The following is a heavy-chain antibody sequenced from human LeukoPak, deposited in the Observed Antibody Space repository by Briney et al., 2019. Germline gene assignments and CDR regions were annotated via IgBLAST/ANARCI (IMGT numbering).Heavy chain of an antibody. D-gene: IGHD6-6*01. V-gene: IGHV3-7*03. Sequence: LPGGSLRLSCAVSGFTFSGFWMSWSRQAPGKGLEWVASINSDGSEGYYADVVKGRFTISRDNAKNSPYLQINSLRAEDTAVYYCARSSYSSSSSVWGQGTMVTVSS. CDR2: INSDGSEG. CDR1: GFTFSGFW. CDR3: ARSSYSSSSSV. J-gene: IGHJ3*01.